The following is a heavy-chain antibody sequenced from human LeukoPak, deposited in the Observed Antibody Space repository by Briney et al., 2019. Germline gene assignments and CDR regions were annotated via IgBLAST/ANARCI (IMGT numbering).Heavy chain of an antibody. J-gene: IGHJ6*03. V-gene: IGHV3-48*01. Sequence: GGSLRLSCVASAFSLSSHSIKWVRQTPGEGLEWLSDISVSGTPHYADSVKGRFSISRDNGRNLVSLQMNRLRVGDTGVYFCATAPRGTSDYIDVWGRGTTVSVSS. CDR2: ISVSGTP. CDR3: ATAPRGTSDYIDV. D-gene: IGHD1-26*01. CDR1: AFSLSSHS.